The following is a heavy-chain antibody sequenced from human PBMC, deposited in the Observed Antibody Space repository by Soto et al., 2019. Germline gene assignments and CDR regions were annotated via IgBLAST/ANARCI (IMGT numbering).Heavy chain of an antibody. CDR1: GYTFTSYA. V-gene: IGHV1-3*01. CDR2: INAGNGNT. J-gene: IGHJ6*02. CDR3: ARGGSSSSDWWGMDV. Sequence: ASVKVSCKASGYTFTSYAMHWVRQAPGQRLEWMGWINAGNGNTKYSQKFQGRVTITRDTSASTAYMELSSLRSEDTAVYYCARGGSSSSDWWGMDVWGQGTTVTVSS. D-gene: IGHD6-6*01.